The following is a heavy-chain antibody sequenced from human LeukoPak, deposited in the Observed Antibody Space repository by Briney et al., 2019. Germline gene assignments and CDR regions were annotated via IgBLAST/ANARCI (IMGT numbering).Heavy chain of an antibody. Sequence: ETLSLTCTVAGGSISSYYWSWIRQPPGKGLEWIGYIYYSGSTNYNPSLKSRVTISVDTSKNQFSLKLSSVTAADTAVYYCARYSSSWYYFDYWGQGTLVTVSS. J-gene: IGHJ4*02. CDR1: GGSISSYY. CDR2: IYYSGST. CDR3: ARYSSSWYYFDY. D-gene: IGHD6-13*01. V-gene: IGHV4-59*01.